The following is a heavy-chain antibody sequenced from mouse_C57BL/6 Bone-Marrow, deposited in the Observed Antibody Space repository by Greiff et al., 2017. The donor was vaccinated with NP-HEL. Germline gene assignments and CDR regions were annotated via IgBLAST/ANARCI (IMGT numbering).Heavy chain of an antibody. Sequence: EVHLVESGGDLVKPGGSLKLSCAASGFTFSSYGMSWVRQTPDKRLEWVATISSGGSYTYYPDSVKGRFTISRDNAKNTLYLQMSSLKSEDTAMYYCARQGTTVRSYFDYWGQGTTLTVSS. V-gene: IGHV5-6*01. CDR1: GFTFSSYG. CDR2: ISSGGSYT. CDR3: ARQGTTVRSYFDY. D-gene: IGHD1-1*01. J-gene: IGHJ2*01.